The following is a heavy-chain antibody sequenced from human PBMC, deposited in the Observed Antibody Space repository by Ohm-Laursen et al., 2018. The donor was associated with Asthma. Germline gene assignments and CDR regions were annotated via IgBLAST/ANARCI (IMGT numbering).Heavy chain of an antibody. D-gene: IGHD3-3*01. J-gene: IGHJ4*02. CDR3: ARDVMEWYLPAFDF. CDR2: GGSYYDGGLK. CDR1: GFTFSSYG. V-gene: IGHV3-30*03. Sequence: SLGLSCTASGFTFSSYGMHWVRQAPGKGLEWVAVGGSYYDGGLKYYADSVNGRFTVSRDDSKNTLYLQMNSLRPDDTAVYYCARDVMEWYLPAFDFWGQGTLVTVSS.